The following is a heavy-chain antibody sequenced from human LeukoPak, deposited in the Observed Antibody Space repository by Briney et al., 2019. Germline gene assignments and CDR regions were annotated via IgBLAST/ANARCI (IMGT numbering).Heavy chain of an antibody. Sequence: GTSVKVSCKASGFTFTSSAMQWVRQARGQRLEWIGWIVVGSGNTNYAQKFQERVTITRDMSTSTAYMELGSLRSEDTAVYYCATGRGAQAANYYFYYGMDVWGQGTTVTVSS. CDR1: GFTFTSSA. V-gene: IGHV1-58*02. CDR3: ATGRGAQAANYYFYYGMDV. D-gene: IGHD3-10*01. J-gene: IGHJ6*02. CDR2: IVVGSGNT.